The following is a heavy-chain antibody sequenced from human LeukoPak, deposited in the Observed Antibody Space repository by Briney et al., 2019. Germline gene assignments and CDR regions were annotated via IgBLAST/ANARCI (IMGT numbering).Heavy chain of an antibody. CDR3: TTGPPGWWETLRGNAFDV. J-gene: IGHJ3*01. D-gene: IGHD1-26*01. CDR2: IKSNTDGETT. V-gene: IGHV3-15*01. CDR1: GFTFSRYS. Sequence: GGSLRLSCAASGFTFSRYSMNWVRQAPGKGLEWVGRIKSNTDGETTDYAAPVKGRFTISRDDSKTTLYLHMKSLKTEDTAVYYCTTGPPGWWETLRGNAFDVWGQGTMVTVSS.